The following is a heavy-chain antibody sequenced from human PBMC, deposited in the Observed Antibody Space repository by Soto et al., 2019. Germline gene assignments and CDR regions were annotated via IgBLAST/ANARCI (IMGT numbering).Heavy chain of an antibody. CDR2: IFYNGGT. D-gene: IGHD3-10*01. V-gene: IGHV4-31*03. Sequence: QVQLQESGPGLVKPSQTLSLTCTVSGASIYNGGYYWTWMRQHPGKGLEWIGYIFYNGGTYYNPSLNSRSAISVDTSKNQFSLRLSSVTAADTAVYFCARGLTLVRAIIIPRYFDSWSQGSLVTVSS. CDR3: ARGLTLVRAIIIPRYFDS. J-gene: IGHJ4*02. CDR1: GASIYNGGYY.